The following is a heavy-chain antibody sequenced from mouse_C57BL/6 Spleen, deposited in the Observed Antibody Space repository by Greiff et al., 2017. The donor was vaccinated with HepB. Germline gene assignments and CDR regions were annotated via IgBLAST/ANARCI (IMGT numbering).Heavy chain of an antibody. CDR2: IYPGSGST. Sequence: VQLQQPGAELVKPGASVKMSCKASGYTFTSYWITWVKQRPGQGLEWIGDIYPGSGSTNYNEKFKSKATLTVDTSSSTAYMQLSSLTSEDSAVYYCAKRRTYDYDVEFDYWGQGTTLTVSS. CDR3: AKRRTYDYDVEFDY. J-gene: IGHJ2*01. V-gene: IGHV1-55*01. D-gene: IGHD2-4*01. CDR1: GYTFTSYW.